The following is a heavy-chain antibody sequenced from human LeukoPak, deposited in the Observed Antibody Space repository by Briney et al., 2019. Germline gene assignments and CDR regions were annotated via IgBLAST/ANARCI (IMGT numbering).Heavy chain of an antibody. D-gene: IGHD5-24*01. CDR3: ARGAGYLHLRAVYFDF. V-gene: IGHV1-69*05. Sequence: SAKVSCKTSGGSFRDYTISWVRQAPGQGLEWMGRSVPIFGTANYAHKFQGRVTLSTDESSSTAYMELSSLRSEDTAIYYCARGAGYLHLRAVYFDFWGQGTLITVSS. J-gene: IGHJ4*02. CDR1: GGSFRDYT. CDR2: SVPIFGTA.